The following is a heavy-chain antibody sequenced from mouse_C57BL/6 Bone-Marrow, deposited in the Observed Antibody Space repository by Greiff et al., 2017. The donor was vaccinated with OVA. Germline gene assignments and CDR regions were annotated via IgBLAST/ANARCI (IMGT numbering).Heavy chain of an antibody. J-gene: IGHJ3*01. V-gene: IGHV3-1*01. CDR1: GYSITSGYD. D-gene: IGHD2-5*01. CDR3: ARSYYSNSAWFAY. Sequence: EVKLVESGPGMVKPSQSLSLTCTVTGYSITSGYDWHWIRHFPGNKLEWMGYISYSGSTNYNPSLKSRISITHDTSKNHFFLKLNSVTTEDTATYYCARSYYSNSAWFAYWGQGTLVTVSA. CDR2: ISYSGST.